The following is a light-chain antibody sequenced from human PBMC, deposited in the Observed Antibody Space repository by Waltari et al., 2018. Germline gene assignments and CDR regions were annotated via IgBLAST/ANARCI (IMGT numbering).Light chain of an antibody. CDR3: QQDDTATP. Sequence: EIVLTQSPGTLSLSRGERATLPCRAGQSVSSSYLAGYQQKPGYAPRLLIYAASNSATGIPDRFSGSGSGTDFTPTSSRLEPEDFAVYCCQQDDTATPFGQGTKVEIK. J-gene: IGKJ1*01. CDR1: QSVSSSY. CDR2: AAS. V-gene: IGKV3-20*01.